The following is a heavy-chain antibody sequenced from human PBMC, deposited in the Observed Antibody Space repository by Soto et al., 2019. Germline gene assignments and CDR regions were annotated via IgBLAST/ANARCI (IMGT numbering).Heavy chain of an antibody. V-gene: IGHV4-34*01. CDR2: INHSGST. J-gene: IGHJ6*02. D-gene: IGHD6-13*01. Sequence: PSETLSLTCAVYGGSFSGYYWSWIRQPPGKGLEWIGEINHSGSTNYNPSLKSRVTISVDTSKNQFSLKLSSVTAADTAVYYCARAGAAAVKGNYYYYGMDVWGQGNTVTVSS. CDR1: GGSFSGYY. CDR3: ARAGAAAVKGNYYYYGMDV.